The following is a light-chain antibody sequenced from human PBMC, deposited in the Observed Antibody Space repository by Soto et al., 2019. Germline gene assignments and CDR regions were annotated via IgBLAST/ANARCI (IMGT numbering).Light chain of an antibody. CDR1: QNIATQF. CDR2: GTS. V-gene: IGKV3-20*01. CDR3: EQYSSSSGYA. Sequence: VLTQSPGTLSLSPGERATLSCRASQNIATQFFTWYQQRPGQAPMVLIHGTSTRSTGIPDRFSGSGSGTDFTLTIRRLEPEDFAGYCCEQYSSSSGYAFGQGTTLQIK. J-gene: IGKJ2*01.